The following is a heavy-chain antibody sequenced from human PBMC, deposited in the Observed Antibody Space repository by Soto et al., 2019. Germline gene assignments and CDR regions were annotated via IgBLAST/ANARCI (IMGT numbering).Heavy chain of an antibody. J-gene: IGHJ5*02. CDR2: ISAYNGNT. CDR1: GYTFTSYG. CDR3: ARDLASMIVVVITSGFDP. V-gene: IGHV1-18*01. D-gene: IGHD3-22*01. Sequence: ASVKVSCKASGYTFTSYGISWVRQAPGQGLEWMGWISAYNGNTNYAQKLQGRVTMTTDTSTSTAYMELRSLRSDDTAVYYCARDLASMIVVVITSGFDPWGQGTLVTVSS.